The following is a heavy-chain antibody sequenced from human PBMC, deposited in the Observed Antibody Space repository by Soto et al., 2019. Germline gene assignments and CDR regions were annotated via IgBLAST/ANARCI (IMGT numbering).Heavy chain of an antibody. D-gene: IGHD2-21*01. V-gene: IGHV3-13*01. CDR2: IGTAGDT. CDR3: AGGGCGGSSPGLGYYSGMAV. CDR1: GFTFSSYD. J-gene: IGHJ6*02. Sequence: GGSLRLSCAASGFTFSSYDMHWVRQATGKGLEWVSAIGTAGDTYYPGSVKGRFTISRENAKNSLYLQMSSLRAEDTAVYYCAGGGCGGSSPGLGYYSGMAVGAQGT.